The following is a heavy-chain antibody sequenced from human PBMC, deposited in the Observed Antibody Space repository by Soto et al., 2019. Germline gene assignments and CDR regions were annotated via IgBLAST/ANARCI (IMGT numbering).Heavy chain of an antibody. J-gene: IGHJ5*02. CDR2: ISYDGSNK. CDR1: GFTFSSYG. CDR3: APVLWSYQMTNWFDP. V-gene: IGHV3-30*03. Sequence: PGGSLRLSCAASGFTFSSYGMHWVRQAPGKGLEWVAVISYDGSNKYYADSVKGRFTISRDNSKNTLYLQMNSLRAEDTAVYYCAPVLWSYQMTNWFDPWGQGTLVTVSS. D-gene: IGHD3-16*01.